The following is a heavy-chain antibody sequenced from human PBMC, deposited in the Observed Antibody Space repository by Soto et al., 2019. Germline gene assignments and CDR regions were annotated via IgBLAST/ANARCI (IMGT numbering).Heavy chain of an antibody. CDR3: AKDRDYDILTGYYRWFDP. Sequence: PGGSLRLSCAASGFTFSDHGMHWVRQAPGKGLDWVAFISYDGSNKYYADSVKGRFTISRDNSKNTLFLQMNSLRAEDTAFYYCAKDRDYDILTGYYRWFDPWGQGTLVTVPQ. CDR1: GFTFSDHG. J-gene: IGHJ5*02. CDR2: ISYDGSNK. V-gene: IGHV3-30*18. D-gene: IGHD3-9*01.